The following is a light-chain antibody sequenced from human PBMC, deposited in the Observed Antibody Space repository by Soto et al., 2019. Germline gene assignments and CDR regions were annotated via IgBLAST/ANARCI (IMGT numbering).Light chain of an antibody. CDR2: DAS. CDR3: QQYNLWPPWR. Sequence: ILMTQSPATLSVSPGERATLSCRASQSVSNNLAWYQQKPGQAPRLIIYDASTRATGIPARFSGSGSGTEFTLTISGLQSEDFGVYYCQQYNLWPPWRFGQGTKVEVK. J-gene: IGKJ1*01. V-gene: IGKV3-15*01. CDR1: QSVSNN.